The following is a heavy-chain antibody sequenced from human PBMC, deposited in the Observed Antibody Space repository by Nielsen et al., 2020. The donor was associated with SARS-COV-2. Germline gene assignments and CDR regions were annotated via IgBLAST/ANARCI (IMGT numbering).Heavy chain of an antibody. J-gene: IGHJ4*02. D-gene: IGHD6-6*01. V-gene: IGHV4-34*01. CDR3: ARGSRHIAARYFGY. CDR1: GGSFSGYY. CDR2: INHSGST. Sequence: SETLSLTCAVYGGSFSGYYWSWIRQPPGKGLEWIGEINHSGSTNYNPSLKSRVTISVDTSKNQFSLKLSSVTAADTAVYYCARGSRHIAARYFGYWGQGTLVTVSS.